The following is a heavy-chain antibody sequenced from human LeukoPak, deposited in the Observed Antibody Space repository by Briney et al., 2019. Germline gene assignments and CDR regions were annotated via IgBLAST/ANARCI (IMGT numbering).Heavy chain of an antibody. CDR2: MKEGGGEI. CDR3: ARDRSYSTFDS. Sequence: GVSLRLSCEASAFTLSSYWMRCVRRAPGKGLEGVANMKEGGGEINYVDSVKVGFTMSRNKAKISLFLQMNSLRVEDTAVYSCARDRSYSTFDSWGQGTLVTVSS. CDR1: AFTLSSYW. D-gene: IGHD3-10*01. J-gene: IGHJ4*02. V-gene: IGHV3-7*01.